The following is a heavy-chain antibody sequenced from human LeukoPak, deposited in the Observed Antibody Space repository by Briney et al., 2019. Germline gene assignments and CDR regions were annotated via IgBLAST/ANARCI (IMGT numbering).Heavy chain of an antibody. V-gene: IGHV3-9*01. D-gene: IGHD7-27*01. J-gene: IGHJ4*02. CDR1: GLTFDDYA. Sequence: GGSLRLSCAASGLTFDDYAMHWVRQAPGKGLEWVSGISWNSGSIGYADSVKGRFTISRDNAKNSLYLQMNSLRAEDTALYYCAKELGSPRDYWGQGTLVTVSS. CDR3: AKELGSPRDY. CDR2: ISWNSGSI.